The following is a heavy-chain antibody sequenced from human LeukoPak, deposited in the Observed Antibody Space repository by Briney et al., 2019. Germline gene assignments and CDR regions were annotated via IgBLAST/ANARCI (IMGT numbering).Heavy chain of an antibody. CDR3: ASGYTSTWYLVLAY. J-gene: IGHJ1*01. D-gene: IGHD6-13*01. CDR2: IYYSGIT. V-gene: IGHV4-39*07. CDR1: GDSISTSNYY. Sequence: SETLSLTCTVSGDSISTSNYYWAWIRQPPGKGLEWIGSIYYSGITYYNASLKSRVTTSLDTSKNQLSLKVNSVTAADTAVYYCASGYTSTWYLVLAYWGQGTLVNVSS.